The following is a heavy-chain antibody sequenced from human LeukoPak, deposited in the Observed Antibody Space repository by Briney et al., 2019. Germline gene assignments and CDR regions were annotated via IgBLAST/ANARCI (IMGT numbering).Heavy chain of an antibody. V-gene: IGHV4-31*03. CDR1: GGSISSGGYY. J-gene: IGHJ4*02. CDR3: ARSTNFGSVDY. Sequence: PSETPSLTCTVSGGSISSGGYYWSWIRQHPGKGLEWIGYIYYSGSTYYNPSLKSRVTISVDTSKNQFSLKLSSVTAADTAVYYCARSTNFGSVDYWGQGTLVTVSS. D-gene: IGHD3-10*02. CDR2: IYYSGST.